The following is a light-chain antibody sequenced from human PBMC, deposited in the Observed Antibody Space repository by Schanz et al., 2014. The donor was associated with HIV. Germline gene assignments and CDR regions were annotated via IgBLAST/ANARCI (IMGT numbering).Light chain of an antibody. CDR3: QHYSTSPIT. V-gene: IGKV3-20*01. CDR2: GAS. Sequence: EIVLTQSPGTLSLSPVERATLSCRASQSVSGFLPWYQQKPGQAPRLLIYGASSRATGIPDRFSGSGSGTVFTLTISRLEPEDFAVFYCQHYSTSPITFGQGTRLEIK. CDR1: QSVSGF. J-gene: IGKJ5*01.